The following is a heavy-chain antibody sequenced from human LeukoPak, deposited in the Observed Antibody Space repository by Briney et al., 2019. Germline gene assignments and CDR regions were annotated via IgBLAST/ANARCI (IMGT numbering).Heavy chain of an antibody. CDR3: AGRVAAAAGPPFDY. CDR1: RGTFSSSA. V-gene: IGHV1-69*01. CDR2: FIPIFVTA. D-gene: IGHD6-13*01. J-gene: IGHJ4*02. Sequence: GAPGKLCCTASRGTFSSSAVSWGPRAPGHRLECRGGFIPIFVTANYAQTCQGRVTITADESTSTAYMELGSLRSEDTAVYYCAGRVAAAAGPPFDYWGRGTLVTVSS.